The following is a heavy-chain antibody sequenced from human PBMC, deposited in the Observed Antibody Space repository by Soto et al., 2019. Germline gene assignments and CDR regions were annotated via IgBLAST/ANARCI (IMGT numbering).Heavy chain of an antibody. CDR2: SVIDGNRT. V-gene: IGHV3-74*01. CDR1: GFTFSRYW. Sequence: GGSLRLSCAGSGFTFSRYWMPWARQVPGKGLEWVANSVIDGNRTTYADSVKGRFTITRDNAKNTLYLQMDSLRVEDTAVYYCARDANAEPFDYRGQGTLVTVSS. J-gene: IGHJ4*02. CDR3: ARDANAEPFDY.